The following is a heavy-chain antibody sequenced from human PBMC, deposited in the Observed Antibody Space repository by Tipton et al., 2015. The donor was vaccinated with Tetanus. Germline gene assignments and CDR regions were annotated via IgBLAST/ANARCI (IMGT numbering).Heavy chain of an antibody. J-gene: IGHJ4*02. CDR2: LSGSGDST. CDR1: GFTFKSYT. D-gene: IGHD4-17*01. V-gene: IGHV3-23*01. Sequence: GSLRLSCAASGFTFKSYTLNWVRQAPGKGLEWVSSLSGSGDSTYYVDSVRGRFTISRDNSKNTLYLQMNSLRAEDSAVYYCASSTVTRWGPGTLVTVSS. CDR3: ASSTVTR.